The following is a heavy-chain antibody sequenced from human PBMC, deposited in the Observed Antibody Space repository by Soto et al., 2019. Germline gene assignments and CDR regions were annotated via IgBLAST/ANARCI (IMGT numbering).Heavy chain of an antibody. V-gene: IGHV3-21*01. CDR1: GFTFSNYN. D-gene: IGHD3-10*01. J-gene: IGHJ6*02. CDR2: ISSSGSYI. Sequence: EVQLVESGGGLVKPGGSLRLSCAASGFTFSNYNVNWVRQAPGKGLEWVSSISSSGSYIYYADSVKGRFTISRDNAKNSLYLQMNSLRAEDTAVYYCARDGTSLWFGELSFYYYYYGMDVWGQGTTVTVSS. CDR3: ARDGTSLWFGELSFYYYYYGMDV.